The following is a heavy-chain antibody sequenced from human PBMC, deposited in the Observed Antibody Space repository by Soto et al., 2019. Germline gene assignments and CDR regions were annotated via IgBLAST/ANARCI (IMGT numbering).Heavy chain of an antibody. J-gene: IGHJ2*01. V-gene: IGHV4-61*03. CDR1: GGSVSNASFY. CDR3: GPVLDRILYADL. D-gene: IGHD2-8*01. CDR2: IFYTGVT. Sequence: QVQLQESGPGLVKPSETLSLTCSVSGGSVSNASFYWTWIRQAPGTGLEYIGYIFYTGVTNYTPSLSIRVTISLDTSKKHFSLKLNSMTAADTAVYYCGPVLDRILYADLWGRGTLVTVSS.